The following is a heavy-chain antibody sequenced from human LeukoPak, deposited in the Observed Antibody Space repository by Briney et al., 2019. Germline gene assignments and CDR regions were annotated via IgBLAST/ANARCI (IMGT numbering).Heavy chain of an antibody. CDR1: EFTFSSFA. CDR3: AKDVSCWYGED. CDR2: ITGSGGIT. D-gene: IGHD6-19*01. V-gene: IGHV3-23*01. Sequence: GGSLRLSCAASEFTFSSFAVSWVRQAPGKGLEWVSSITGSGGITSYADSVKGRFTISRDISKNTVYLQMNSLRAEDTAVYYCAKDVSCWYGEDWGRGTLVTVSS. J-gene: IGHJ4*02.